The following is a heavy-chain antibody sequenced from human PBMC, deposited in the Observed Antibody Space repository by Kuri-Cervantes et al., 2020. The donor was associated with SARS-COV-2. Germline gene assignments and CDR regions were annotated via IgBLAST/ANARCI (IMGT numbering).Heavy chain of an antibody. CDR1: GDSISSGGHY. D-gene: IGHD2-15*01. Sequence: GDSISSGGHYWSWIRQLPGKGLGWIGSNYYRGSTYYNPSLKSRVTISVDTYKNQFTLKLSSVTAADTAVYYCARQSVVALDDWGQGTLVTVSS. J-gene: IGHJ4*02. CDR3: ARQSVVALDD. CDR2: NYYRGST. V-gene: IGHV4-39*01.